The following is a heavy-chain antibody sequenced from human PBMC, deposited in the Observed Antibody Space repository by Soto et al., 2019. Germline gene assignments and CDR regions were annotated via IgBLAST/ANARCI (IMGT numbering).Heavy chain of an antibody. D-gene: IGHD4-4*01. V-gene: IGHV3-30*18. Sequence: PGGSLRLSCAASGFTFSSYGMHWVRQAPGKGLEWVAVISYDGSNKYYADSVKGRFTISRDNSKNTLYLQMNSLRAEDTAVYYCVKSRDYSNPWAKHYYYYCGMDVWGQGTTVTVSS. CDR1: GFTFSSYG. CDR3: VKSRDYSNPWAKHYYYYCGMDV. CDR2: ISYDGSNK. J-gene: IGHJ6*02.